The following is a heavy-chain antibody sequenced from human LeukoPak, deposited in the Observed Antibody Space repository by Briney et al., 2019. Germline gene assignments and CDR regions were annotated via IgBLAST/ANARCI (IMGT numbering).Heavy chain of an antibody. D-gene: IGHD3-9*01. CDR3: ARLSGFDLLTGLAWFDP. J-gene: IGHJ5*02. V-gene: IGHV4-39*07. CDR1: GGSITSSAHS. CDR2: SFHSGRT. Sequence: SETLSLTCTVSGGSITSSAHSWAWLRQSPGKPLEWIGSSFHSGRTYYNPSLTSRVIISVDTSRDQFSLKLSSVTAADTAVYYCARLSGFDLLTGLAWFDPWGQGTLVTVSS.